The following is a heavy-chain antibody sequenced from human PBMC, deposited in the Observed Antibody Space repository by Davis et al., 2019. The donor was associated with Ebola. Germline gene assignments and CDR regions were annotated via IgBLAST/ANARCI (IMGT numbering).Heavy chain of an antibody. CDR3: ATSGSYSEWWFHP. Sequence: MPSETLSLTCTVSGGSISSSSYYWGWIRQPPGKGLEWIGSIYYSGGTYYNPSLKSRVTISVDTSKNHFSLKLSSVTAADTAVYYCATSGSYSEWWFHPWGQGTLVTVSS. CDR2: IYYSGGT. CDR1: GGSISSSSYY. J-gene: IGHJ5*02. V-gene: IGHV4-39*02. D-gene: IGHD1-26*01.